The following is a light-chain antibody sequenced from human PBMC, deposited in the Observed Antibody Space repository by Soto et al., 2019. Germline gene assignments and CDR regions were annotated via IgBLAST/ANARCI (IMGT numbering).Light chain of an antibody. V-gene: IGKV3-20*01. CDR2: ATS. CDR3: QQHGLSPTWT. J-gene: IGKJ1*01. Sequence: EIVLTQSPGTLSLSPGERATLSCRASQSVSTNYLVWYQQKVGQPPRLLIYATSSRATGVPDRFSGSGSGTDFTLTISRLEPEDFAVYYCQQHGLSPTWTFGQGTKVEIK. CDR1: QSVSTNY.